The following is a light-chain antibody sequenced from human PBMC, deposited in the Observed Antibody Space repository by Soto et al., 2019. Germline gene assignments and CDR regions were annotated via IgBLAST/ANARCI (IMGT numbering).Light chain of an antibody. CDR3: QQYNSYSRT. Sequence: DIQMTQSPSTLSASVGDRVTITCRASQSIVRWLAWYQQKPGKAPKLLIYDASSLESGVPSRFSGSGSGTEFTLTISSLQPDDFATYYCQQYNSYSRTFGQGTKADIK. J-gene: IGKJ1*01. V-gene: IGKV1-5*01. CDR2: DAS. CDR1: QSIVRW.